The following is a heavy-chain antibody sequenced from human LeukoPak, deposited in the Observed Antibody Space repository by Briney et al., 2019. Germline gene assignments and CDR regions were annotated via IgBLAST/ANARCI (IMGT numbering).Heavy chain of an antibody. D-gene: IGHD6-25*01. CDR1: GGSITQPNY. V-gene: IGHV4-4*02. J-gene: IGHJ4*02. CDR3: AREGGSYPPLDY. CDR2: VNLQGGT. Sequence: PSGTLSLTYDGSGGSITQPNYWTWVRQPPGKGLEWIGEVNLQGGTNYNPSLLRRVAISVDTSANHVSLQMTSVTAADTAVYYCAREGGSYPPLDYSGQGTLVTVSS.